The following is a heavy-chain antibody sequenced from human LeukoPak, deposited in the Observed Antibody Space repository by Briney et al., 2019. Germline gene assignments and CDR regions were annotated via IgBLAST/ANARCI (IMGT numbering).Heavy chain of an antibody. CDR3: ARGAGDAFDI. V-gene: IGHV4-31*03. CDR2: IYYSGST. Sequence: SETLSLTCTVSGGSISSGGCYWSWNRQHPGKGLEWIGYIYYSGSTYYNPSLKSRVTISVDTSKNQFSLKLSSVTAADTAVYYCARGAGDAFDIWGQGTMVTVSS. CDR1: GGSISSGGCY. J-gene: IGHJ3*02.